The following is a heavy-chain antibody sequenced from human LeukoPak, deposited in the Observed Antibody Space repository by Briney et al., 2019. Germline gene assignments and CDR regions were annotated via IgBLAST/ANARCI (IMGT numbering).Heavy chain of an antibody. V-gene: IGHV1-69*04. CDR1: GGTFSSYA. J-gene: IGHJ4*02. Sequence: SVKVSCKASGGTFSSYAISWVRQAPGQGLEWMGRIIPILGIANYAQKFQGRVTITADKSTSTAYMELSSLRSEDTAVYYCARDTAILAFDYWGQGTLVTVSS. CDR2: IIPILGIA. D-gene: IGHD5-18*01. CDR3: ARDTAILAFDY.